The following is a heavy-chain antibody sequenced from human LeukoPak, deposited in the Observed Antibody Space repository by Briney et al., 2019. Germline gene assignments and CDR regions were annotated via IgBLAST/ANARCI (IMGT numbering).Heavy chain of an antibody. V-gene: IGHV3-9*03. CDR1: GFTFDDYA. CDR2: ISWNGGNI. D-gene: IGHD6-19*01. Sequence: GGSLRLSCAASGFTFDDYAMHWVRQAPGKGLEWVSGISWNGGNIGYADSVKGRFIISRDNARNSLYLQMNSLRAEDMALYYCAKGGIAVAGAWFDPWGQGTLVTVSS. J-gene: IGHJ5*02. CDR3: AKGGIAVAGAWFDP.